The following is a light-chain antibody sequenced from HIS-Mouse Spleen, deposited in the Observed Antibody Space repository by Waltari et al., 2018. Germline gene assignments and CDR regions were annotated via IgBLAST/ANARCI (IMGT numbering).Light chain of an antibody. J-gene: IGKJ2*01. CDR3: QQYGSSPPYT. CDR2: GAS. V-gene: IGKV3-20*01. Sequence: EIALTQSPGTLSLSPAGPVRVLSRSYLAWYQKKPGQAPRLLIYGASSRATGIPDRFSGSGSGTDFTLTISRLEPEDFAVYYCQQYGSSPPYTFGQGTKLEIK. CDR1: RVLSRSY.